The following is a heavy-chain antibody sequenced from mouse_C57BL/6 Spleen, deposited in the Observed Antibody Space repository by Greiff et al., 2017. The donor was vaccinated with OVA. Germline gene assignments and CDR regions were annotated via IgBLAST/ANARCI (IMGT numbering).Heavy chain of an antibody. CDR1: GYTFTSYT. V-gene: IGHV1-4*01. CDR3: ARGGSGTSDY. D-gene: IGHD4-1*01. Sequence: VQLKQSGAELARPGASVKMSCKASGYTFTSYTMHWVKQRPGQGLEWIGYINPSSGYTKYNQKFKDKATLTADKSSSTAYMQLSSLASEDSAVYYCARGGSGTSDYWGQGTTLTVSS. CDR2: INPSSGYT. J-gene: IGHJ2*01.